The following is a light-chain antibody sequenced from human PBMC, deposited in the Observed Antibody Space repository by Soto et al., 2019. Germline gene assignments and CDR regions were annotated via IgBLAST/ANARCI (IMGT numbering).Light chain of an antibody. CDR2: EVS. Sequence: QSALTQPVSVSGSPGQSITISCTGTSSDVGGYKYVSWYQQHPGKAPKLMIYEVSNRPSGVSNRFSASKSGNTASLTISGLQAEDEADYYCSSYASSMANVFGTGTKLTVL. CDR3: SSYASSMANV. CDR1: SSDVGGYKY. J-gene: IGLJ1*01. V-gene: IGLV2-14*01.